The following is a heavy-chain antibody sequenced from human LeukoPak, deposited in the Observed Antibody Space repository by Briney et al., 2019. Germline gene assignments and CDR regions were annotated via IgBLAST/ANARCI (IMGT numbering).Heavy chain of an antibody. CDR1: GFTFSSYG. CDR3: ARDPLILPPSIAYSSYYYMDV. CDR2: ISYDGSNK. D-gene: IGHD2/OR15-2a*01. V-gene: IGHV3-30*03. J-gene: IGHJ6*03. Sequence: GRSLRLSCAASGFTFSSYGMHWVRQAPGKGLEWVAVISYDGSNKYYADSVKDRFTISRDDSKNTLYLQMNSLRAEDTAVYYCARDPLILPPSIAYSSYYYMDVWGKGTTVTVSS.